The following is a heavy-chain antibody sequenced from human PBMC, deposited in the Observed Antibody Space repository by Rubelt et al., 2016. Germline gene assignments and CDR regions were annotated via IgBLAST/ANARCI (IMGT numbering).Heavy chain of an antibody. CDR3: ASDTYYYDRSSNEDY. V-gene: IGHV3-11*04. CDR2: ISDSGETI. Sequence: GGGLVQPGESLRLSCVASGFTFSDHYMDWVRQAPGKGLEWVSYISDSGETIYYADSVKGRFTISRDNAKNSLYMLMNSLRVDDTAVYYCASDTYYYDRSSNEDYWGQGTLVTVSS. CDR1: GFTFSDHY. J-gene: IGHJ4*02. D-gene: IGHD3-9*01.